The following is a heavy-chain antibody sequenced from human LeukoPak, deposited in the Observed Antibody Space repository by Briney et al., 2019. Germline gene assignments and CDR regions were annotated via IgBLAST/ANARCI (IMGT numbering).Heavy chain of an antibody. Sequence: GESLKISCKGSGYSVSIYWIGWVREMPGKGLEWMGIIYPGDSDTRYSPSFQGQVTISADKSLSTAYLQWSSLKASDAAMYYCARQDPAGEYYFDHWGQGTLVTVST. D-gene: IGHD3-10*01. CDR3: ARQDPAGEYYFDH. CDR2: IYPGDSDT. J-gene: IGHJ4*02. CDR1: GYSVSIYW. V-gene: IGHV5-51*01.